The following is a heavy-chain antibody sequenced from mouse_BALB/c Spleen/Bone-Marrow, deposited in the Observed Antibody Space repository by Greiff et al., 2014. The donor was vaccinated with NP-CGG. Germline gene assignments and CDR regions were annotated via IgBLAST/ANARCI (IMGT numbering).Heavy chain of an antibody. CDR3: ARNGYYGWITY. CDR2: INPDSRTI. CDR1: GFDFSGYW. D-gene: IGHD2-3*01. V-gene: IGHV4-1*02. J-gene: IGHJ3*01. Sequence: VQLQQSGGGLVQPGGSLKLSCAASGFDFSGYWMTWVRQAPGKGLEWIGEINPDSRTINYKPSLKEKFIMSRDNAKNTLYLQMSNVRSEDTALYYCARNGYYGWITYWGQGTLVTVSA.